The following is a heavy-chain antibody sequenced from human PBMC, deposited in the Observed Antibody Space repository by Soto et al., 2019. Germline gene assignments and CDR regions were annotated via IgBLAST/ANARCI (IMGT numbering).Heavy chain of an antibody. CDR3: AGDGPGWFDP. Sequence: SETLSLSWTVSGASISSGDYYGSWIRHPPGKGLGWIGLIYYGGSTYYNPSLKSRVTISVATSKNQFSLKLSSVTAADTAVYYCAGDGPGWFDPWGQGTLVTVSS. J-gene: IGHJ5*02. CDR2: IYYGGST. V-gene: IGHV4-30-4*01. CDR1: GASISSGDYY.